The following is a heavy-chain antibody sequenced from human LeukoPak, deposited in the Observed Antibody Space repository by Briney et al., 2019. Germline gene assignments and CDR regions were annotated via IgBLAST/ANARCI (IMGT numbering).Heavy chain of an antibody. J-gene: IGHJ4*02. CDR1: GFTFSSYG. CDR2: IWYDGSNK. Sequence: RTGGALRLSCAASGFTFSSYGMHWVRQAPGKGLEWVAVIWYDGSNKYYAGSVKGRFTISRDNSKNTLYLQMNGLRAEDTAVYYCARDFKRSQDYWGQGTLVTVSS. CDR3: ARDFKRSQDY. V-gene: IGHV3-33*01.